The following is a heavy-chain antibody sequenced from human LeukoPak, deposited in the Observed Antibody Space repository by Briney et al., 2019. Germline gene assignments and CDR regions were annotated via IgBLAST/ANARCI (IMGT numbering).Heavy chain of an antibody. Sequence: PSETLSLTCAVYRGSFNGYYWIWIRQPPGKGLEWIGEINHSGSTNYNPSLKSRVTISVDSSKNQFSLKLISVTAAATAVYYCARGSYDSSGRFDPWGQGTLVTVSS. CDR1: RGSFNGYY. J-gene: IGHJ5*02. V-gene: IGHV4-34*01. CDR2: INHSGST. D-gene: IGHD3-22*01. CDR3: ARGSYDSSGRFDP.